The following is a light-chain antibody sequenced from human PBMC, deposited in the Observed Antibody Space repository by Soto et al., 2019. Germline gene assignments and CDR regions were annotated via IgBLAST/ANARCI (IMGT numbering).Light chain of an antibody. Sequence: DVVMTQSPLSLPVTPGEPASISCRSSRSLLSSNGYNYLNWYLQKPGQSPQLLIYLGSNRASGVPDMFSGSGSGIDFTLKISRVEAEDVGVYYCAQGLQTPLTFGGGTKVDIK. CDR1: RSLLSSNGYNY. CDR2: LGS. V-gene: IGKV2-28*01. J-gene: IGKJ4*01. CDR3: AQGLQTPLT.